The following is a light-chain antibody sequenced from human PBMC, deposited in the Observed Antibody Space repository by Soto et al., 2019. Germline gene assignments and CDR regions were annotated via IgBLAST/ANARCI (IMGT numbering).Light chain of an antibody. Sequence: DIVMTQSPDSLAVSLGERAIIHCKSSQSIFFSSNNKNYLAWYQQKPGQPPKLLIYWASTLESGVPDRFSGGGSGTDFTLTISSLQAEDVAIYFCHQYYINPPTFGQGTKVEIK. CDR3: HQYYINPPT. V-gene: IGKV4-1*01. J-gene: IGKJ1*01. CDR2: WAS. CDR1: QSIFFSSNNKNY.